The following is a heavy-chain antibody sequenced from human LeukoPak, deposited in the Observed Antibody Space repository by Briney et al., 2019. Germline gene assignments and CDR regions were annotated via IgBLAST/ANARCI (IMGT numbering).Heavy chain of an antibody. Sequence: GGSLRLSCAASGFTFSSYEMNWVRQAAGKGLEWVSYITSSGNTIYYADSVKGRSTISTDNAKTSLYLQMNSPRAEYTAVYYCARLTTMTTTGGPFDYWGQGTLVTVSS. D-gene: IGHD4-17*01. J-gene: IGHJ4*02. V-gene: IGHV3-48*03. CDR1: GFTFSSYE. CDR2: ITSSGNTI. CDR3: ARLTTMTTTGGPFDY.